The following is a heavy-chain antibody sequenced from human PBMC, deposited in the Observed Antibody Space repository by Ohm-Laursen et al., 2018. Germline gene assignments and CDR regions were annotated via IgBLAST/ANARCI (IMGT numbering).Heavy chain of an antibody. D-gene: IGHD3-22*01. CDR1: GGSISSYY. CDR2: VYYSGST. V-gene: IGHV4-59*08. CDR3: ARTYYYDSSGYYQHFDY. J-gene: IGHJ4*02. Sequence: GTLSLTCSVSGGSISSYYWSWIRQPPGKGLEWIGYVYYSGSTNYNPSLKSRVTLSVDTSKNQFSLKLSSVTAADTAVYYCARTYYYDSSGYYQHFDYWGQGTLVTVSS.